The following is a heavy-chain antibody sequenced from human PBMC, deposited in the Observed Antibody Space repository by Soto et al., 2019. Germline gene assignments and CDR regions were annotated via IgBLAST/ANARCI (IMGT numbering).Heavy chain of an antibody. CDR2: INTDGGSS. D-gene: IGHD2-2*01. Sequence: EVQLVESGGDLVQPGGSLRLSCAASGFTFSGHWMHWVRQVPGKGLEWVSRINTDGGSSAYADSMKGRFTISRDNAKNTLYLQMNGLRADDTAVYYCAREAGYCSRTSCYRRAFDTWGQGTTVTVSS. CDR3: AREAGYCSRTSCYRRAFDT. V-gene: IGHV3-74*03. J-gene: IGHJ3*02. CDR1: GFTFSGHW.